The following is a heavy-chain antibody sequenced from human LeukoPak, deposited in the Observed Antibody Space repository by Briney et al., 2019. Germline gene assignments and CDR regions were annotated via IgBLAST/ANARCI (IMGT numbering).Heavy chain of an antibody. CDR2: IGGGGGST. J-gene: IGHJ4*02. CDR1: GFSIYSYG. Sequence: QPGGSLRLSCAASGFSIYSYGMSWVRQAPGKGLEWVSGIGGGGGSTYYADSVKGRFTISRDNSKNTLYLQMNSLTADDTAVYYCARSPRRRSYESCGPTDCWGQGTLVTVSS. CDR3: ARSPRRRSYESCGPTDC. V-gene: IGHV3-23*01. D-gene: IGHD3-22*01.